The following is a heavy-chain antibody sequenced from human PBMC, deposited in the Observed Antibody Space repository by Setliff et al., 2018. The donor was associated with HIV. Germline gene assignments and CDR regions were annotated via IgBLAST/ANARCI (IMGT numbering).Heavy chain of an antibody. D-gene: IGHD3-22*01. Sequence: TSETLSLTCTVSGYSISSAYYWGWIRQSPGKGLEWIGSIYHSGSTYYNPSLKSRVTISVDTSKKQFSLELSSVTAADTAVYYCARDVRPLSDSSGYFFDWGQGTLVTVSS. CDR3: ARDVRPLSDSSGYFFD. J-gene: IGHJ4*02. CDR2: IYHSGST. V-gene: IGHV4-38-2*02. CDR1: GYSISSAYY.